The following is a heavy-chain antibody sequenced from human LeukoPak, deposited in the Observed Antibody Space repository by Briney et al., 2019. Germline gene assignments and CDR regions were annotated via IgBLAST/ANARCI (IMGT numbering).Heavy chain of an antibody. CDR3: AGGPVTTFY. CDR2: IHTSGST. CDR1: GDSISSHY. Sequence: KPSETLSLTCTFSGDSISSHYWSWIRQPARKGLEWVGRIHTSGSTDYNPSLKSRVTMSVDTSKNQFSLKVSSVTAADTAVYYCAGGPVTTFYWGQGTLVTVSS. J-gene: IGHJ4*02. V-gene: IGHV4-4*07. D-gene: IGHD4-17*01.